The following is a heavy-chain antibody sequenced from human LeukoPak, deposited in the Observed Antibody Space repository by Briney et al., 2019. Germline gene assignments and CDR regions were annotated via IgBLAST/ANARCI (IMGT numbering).Heavy chain of an antibody. CDR3: ARAGYEGYSSYMVV. V-gene: IGHV4-30-4*08. CDR2: IYNSGST. CDR1: GGSISSGDCC. J-gene: IGHJ6*03. D-gene: IGHD5-18*01. Sequence: SQTLSLTCTVSGGSISSGDCCWGWIRQPPGKGREWIGYIYNSGSTYYNPSLKSQVTISVHTSKNQFSLKPSSLTAAGTVLYYCARAGYEGYSSYMVVWGKGTTVTVSS.